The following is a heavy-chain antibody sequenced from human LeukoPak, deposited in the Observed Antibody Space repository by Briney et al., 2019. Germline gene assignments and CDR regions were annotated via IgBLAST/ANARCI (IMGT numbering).Heavy chain of an antibody. CDR1: GGSFSGYY. CDR3: ARRGYSSSWYLAFDI. D-gene: IGHD6-13*01. CDR2: INHSGST. J-gene: IGHJ3*02. V-gene: IGHV4-34*01. Sequence: SETLSLTCAVYGGSFSGYYWSWIRQPPGKGLEWIGEINHSGSTNYNPSLKSRVTISVDTSKNQFSLKLSSVTAADTAVYYCARRGYSSSWYLAFDIRGQGTMVTVSS.